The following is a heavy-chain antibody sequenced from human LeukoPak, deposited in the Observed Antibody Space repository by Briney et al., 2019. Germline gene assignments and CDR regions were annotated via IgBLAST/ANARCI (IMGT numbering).Heavy chain of an antibody. J-gene: IGHJ4*02. CDR1: GFTFSSYW. D-gene: IGHD7-27*01. CDR3: AKPLPLGDY. V-gene: IGHV3-74*01. Sequence: TGGSLRLSCAASGFTFSSYWMHWVRQAPGKGLVCVSRINSDGSSTYYADSVKGRFTISRDNSKNTLYLQMNSLRAEDTAVYYCAKPLPLGDYWGQGTLVTVSS. CDR2: INSDGSST.